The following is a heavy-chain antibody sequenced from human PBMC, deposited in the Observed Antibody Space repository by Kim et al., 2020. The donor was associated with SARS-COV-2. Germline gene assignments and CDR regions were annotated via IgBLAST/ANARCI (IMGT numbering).Heavy chain of an antibody. J-gene: IGHJ1*01. CDR1: GFTFSSCG. V-gene: IGHV3-30*02. CDR2: IWYDGSNK. Sequence: GGSLRLSCAASGFTFSSCGMHWVRQAPGKGLEWVAVIWYDGSNKYYADSVKGRFTISRDNSKSTLYLQMNSLRVEDTAVYFCAKGGWGSRRGLTHSGQG. D-gene: IGHD3-16*01. CDR3: AKGGWGSRRGLTH.